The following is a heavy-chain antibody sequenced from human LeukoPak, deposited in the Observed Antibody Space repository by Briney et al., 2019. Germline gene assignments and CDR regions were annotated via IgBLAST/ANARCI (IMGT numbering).Heavy chain of an antibody. V-gene: IGHV3-74*01. CDR3: ARDQRGFSYSKYYFDY. Sequence: GGSLRLSCAASGFTFSSYWMHWVRQAPGRGLVWVSRINSDGSSTSYADSVKGRFTISRDNAKNTLYLQMNSLRAEDTAVYYCARDQRGFSYSKYYFDYWGQGTLVTVSS. CDR1: GFTFSSYW. D-gene: IGHD5-18*01. CDR2: INSDGSST. J-gene: IGHJ4*02.